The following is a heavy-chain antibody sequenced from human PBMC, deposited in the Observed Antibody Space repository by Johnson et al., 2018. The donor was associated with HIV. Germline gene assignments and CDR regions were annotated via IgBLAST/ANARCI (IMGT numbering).Heavy chain of an antibody. V-gene: IGHV3-30*04. J-gene: IGHJ3*02. CDR2: ISYDGSDK. CDR1: GFTFSSYA. CDR3: ARVLHDSSGYYYEGDAFDI. D-gene: IGHD3-22*01. Sequence: QVQLVESGGGVVQPGRSLRLSCAASGFTFSSYAMHWVRQAPGKGLVWVAVISYDGSDKYYADSVKGRFTISRDNAKNTLYLQMNSLRAEDTAVYYCARVLHDSSGYYYEGDAFDIWGQGTMVTVSS.